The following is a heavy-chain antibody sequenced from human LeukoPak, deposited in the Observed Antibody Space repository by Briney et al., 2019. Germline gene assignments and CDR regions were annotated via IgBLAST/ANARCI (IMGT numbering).Heavy chain of an antibody. CDR1: GGSISSKY. V-gene: IGHV4-59*01. D-gene: IGHD4-17*01. Sequence: PSDTLSLPCTVSGGSISSKYWSWIRQPPGKGLEWIGYISYSGSTNYSPSLKSRVTISGDTSKNQFSLKLSSVTAADTAVYYCARDLFVPGTTVTQGDPSYHYGMDVWGQGTTVTVSS. CDR2: ISYSGST. J-gene: IGHJ6*02. CDR3: ARDLFVPGTTVTQGDPSYHYGMDV.